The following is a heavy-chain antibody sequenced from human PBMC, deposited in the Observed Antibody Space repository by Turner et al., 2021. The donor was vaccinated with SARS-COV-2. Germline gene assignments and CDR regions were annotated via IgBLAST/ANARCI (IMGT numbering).Heavy chain of an antibody. CDR1: GFTFSSNV. J-gene: IGHJ4*02. D-gene: IGHD5-18*01. Sequence: QVQLVESGGGVVQPGRSLRLSCAASGFTFSSNVMHWVRQAPGKGLEWVAVISYDGSNKYYADSVKGRFTISRDNSKNTLYLQMNSLRAEDTAVYYCAKGASQHFDYWGQGTLVTVSS. CDR3: AKGASQHFDY. CDR2: ISYDGSNK. V-gene: IGHV3-30*18.